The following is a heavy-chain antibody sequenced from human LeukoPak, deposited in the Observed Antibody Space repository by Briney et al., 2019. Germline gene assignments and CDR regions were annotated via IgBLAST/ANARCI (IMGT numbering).Heavy chain of an antibody. J-gene: IGHJ3*02. Sequence: ASVKVSCKASGNTFTGYYMHWVRQAPGQGLEWMGWINPNSGGTNYAQKFQGRVTMTRDTSISTAYMELSRLRSDDTAVYYCARRVVGTYAFDIWGQGTMVTVSS. CDR2: INPNSGGT. D-gene: IGHD3-22*01. V-gene: IGHV1-2*02. CDR3: ARRVVGTYAFDI. CDR1: GNTFTGYY.